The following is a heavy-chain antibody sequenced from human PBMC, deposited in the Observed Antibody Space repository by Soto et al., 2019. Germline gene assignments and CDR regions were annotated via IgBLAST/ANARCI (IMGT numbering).Heavy chain of an antibody. V-gene: IGHV3-33*01. CDR2: IWYDGSNK. Sequence: GGSLRLSCAASGFTFSSYGMHWVRQAPGKGLEWVAVIWYDGSNKYYADSVKGRFTISRDNPKNTVYLQIISLSPDDTAIYYCARDGGYYYFGMDVWGQGTTVTVSS. CDR3: ARDGGYYYFGMDV. CDR1: GFTFSSYG. J-gene: IGHJ6*02. D-gene: IGHD2-15*01.